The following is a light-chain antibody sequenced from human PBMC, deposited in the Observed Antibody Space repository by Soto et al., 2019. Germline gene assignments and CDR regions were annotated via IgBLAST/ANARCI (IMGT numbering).Light chain of an antibody. CDR3: QQANSFPLT. CDR1: QDISSW. CDR2: SAS. J-gene: IGKJ5*01. V-gene: IGKV1-12*01. Sequence: DIQMTQSPSSVSASVGDRVTITCRASQDISSWLAWYQQQPGKAPKLLIYSASTLHSGVPSRFSGSASGTDFTLTISSLQPEDFATYYCQQANSFPLTFGQGTRLEMK.